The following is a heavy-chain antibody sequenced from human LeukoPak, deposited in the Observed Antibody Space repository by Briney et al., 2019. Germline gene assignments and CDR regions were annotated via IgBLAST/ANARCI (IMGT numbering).Heavy chain of an antibody. D-gene: IGHD2-15*01. V-gene: IGHV7-4-1*02. CDR3: VRDQAGGPDY. J-gene: IGHJ4*02. CDR2: INTNTGNP. Sequence: GASVNVSCEASGYTFTNYAMNWVRQAPGQGCEGMGWINTNTGNPTYAQGFTGRFALSLDTSVSTAYLQISSLKADDTAIYYCVRDQAGGPDYWGQGTLVTVSS. CDR1: GYTFTNYA.